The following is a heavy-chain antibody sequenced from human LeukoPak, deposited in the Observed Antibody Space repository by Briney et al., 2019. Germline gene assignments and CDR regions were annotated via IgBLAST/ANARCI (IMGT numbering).Heavy chain of an antibody. CDR3: ARQLGERTFNWNDFDY. J-gene: IGHJ4*02. CDR2: IYPGNSDT. CDR1: GYSFTGYW. V-gene: IGHV5-51*01. Sequence: GESLKISCKGSGYSFTGYWIGWVRQMPGKSLEWMGIIYPGNSDTRYSPSFQGQVTISADKSISTAYLQWSSLKASDTAIYYCARQLGERTFNWNDFDYWGQGTLVTVPS. D-gene: IGHD1-1*01.